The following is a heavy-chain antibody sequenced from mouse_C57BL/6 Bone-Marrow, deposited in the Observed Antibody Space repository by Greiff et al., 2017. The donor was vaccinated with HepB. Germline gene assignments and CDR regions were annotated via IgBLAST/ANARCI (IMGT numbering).Heavy chain of an antibody. CDR1: GYSITSGYY. Sequence: EVHLVESGPGLVKPSQSLSLTCSVTGYSITSGYYWNWIRQFPGNKLEWMGYISYDGSNNYNPSLKNRISITRDTSKNQFFLKLNSVTTEDTATYYCARASYEDYAMDYWGQGTSVTVSS. D-gene: IGHD1-1*01. J-gene: IGHJ4*01. CDR2: ISYDGSN. V-gene: IGHV3-6*01. CDR3: ARASYEDYAMDY.